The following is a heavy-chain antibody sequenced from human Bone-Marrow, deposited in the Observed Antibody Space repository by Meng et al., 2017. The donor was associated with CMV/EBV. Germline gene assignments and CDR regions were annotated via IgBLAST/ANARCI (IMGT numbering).Heavy chain of an antibody. J-gene: IGHJ5*02. CDR2: IKQDGSEK. Sequence: CAASGFTFNTFWMAWGRQAPGKGLEWVANIKQDGSEKYFVDSVKGRFTISRDNAKNSLYLEMNNLRADDTAVYFCARYSATWGWLDPWGQGTLVTVSS. CDR1: GFTFNTFW. CDR3: ARYSATWGWLDP. D-gene: IGHD6-13*01. V-gene: IGHV3-7*02.